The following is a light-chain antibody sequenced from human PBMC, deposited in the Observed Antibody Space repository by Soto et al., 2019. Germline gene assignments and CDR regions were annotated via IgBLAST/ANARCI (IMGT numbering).Light chain of an antibody. CDR1: SSDVGGYNY. CDR2: EVN. V-gene: IGLV2-14*01. CDR3: TSFSSSGTLWV. Sequence: QSALTQSASVSGSPGQSITISCTGTSSDVGGYNYVSWCQQHPGKAPKLLIYEVNKRPSGVSNRFSGSKSGNTASLTISGLQAEDEADYYCTSFSSSGTLWVFGGGTKLTVL. J-gene: IGLJ2*01.